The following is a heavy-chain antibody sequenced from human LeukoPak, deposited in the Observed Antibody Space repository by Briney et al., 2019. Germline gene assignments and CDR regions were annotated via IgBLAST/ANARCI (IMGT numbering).Heavy chain of an antibody. J-gene: IGHJ4*02. V-gene: IGHV3-7*01. CDR2: IKYDGNEE. CDR1: GFTFSSYW. CDR3: KSGGVAPGSFDY. D-gene: IGHD2-8*02. Sequence: GGSLRLSCAASGFTFSSYWMSWMRQAPGKGLEWVANIKYDGNEEYYVDSVRCRFTISRDNAKTSLYLQLNSPRAQDTTVYYCKSGGVAPGSFDYWGQGTLVSVSP.